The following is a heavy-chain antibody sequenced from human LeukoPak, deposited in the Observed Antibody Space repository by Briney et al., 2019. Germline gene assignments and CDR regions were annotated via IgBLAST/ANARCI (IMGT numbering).Heavy chain of an antibody. Sequence: GGSLRLSCAASGFIFSTYWMHWVRQAPGKGLVWVSRMNSDGSSINYADSVKGRFTISRDNAKNTLYLQMNNLRPEDTAVYYCVPQEDCSRTTCQFDYWGQGTLVTVSS. CDR3: VPQEDCSRTTCQFDY. D-gene: IGHD2-2*01. J-gene: IGHJ4*02. CDR1: GFIFSTYW. V-gene: IGHV3-74*01. CDR2: MNSDGSSI.